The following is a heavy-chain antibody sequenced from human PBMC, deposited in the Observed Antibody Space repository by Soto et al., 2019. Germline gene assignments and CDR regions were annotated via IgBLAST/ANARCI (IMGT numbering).Heavy chain of an antibody. V-gene: IGHV1-18*04. Sequence: QVQLVQSGAEVKKPGASVKVSCKASGYTFTSYGISWVRQAPGQGLEWMGWISAYNGNTNYAQKLQGRVTMTTDTYTSTGYMELRSLRSDDTDVYYCARDQGTYYYDSSGYYSRADAFDIWGQGTMVTVSS. J-gene: IGHJ3*02. CDR3: ARDQGTYYYDSSGYYSRADAFDI. CDR2: ISAYNGNT. CDR1: GYTFTSYG. D-gene: IGHD3-22*01.